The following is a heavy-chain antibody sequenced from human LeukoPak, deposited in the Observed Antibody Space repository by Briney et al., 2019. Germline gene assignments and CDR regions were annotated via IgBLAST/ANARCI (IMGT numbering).Heavy chain of an antibody. J-gene: IGHJ4*02. Sequence: PSETLSLTCTVSGGSISSGSFYWIWIRQPAGKGLEWIGRIYTSGSTNYNPSLKSLVTISVDTSKNQFSLKVSSVTAADTAVYYCARERWYYDDSSGYYHYWGQGTLVTVSS. D-gene: IGHD3-22*01. CDR3: ARERWYYDDSSGYYHY. CDR1: GGSISSGSFY. V-gene: IGHV4-61*02. CDR2: IYTSGST.